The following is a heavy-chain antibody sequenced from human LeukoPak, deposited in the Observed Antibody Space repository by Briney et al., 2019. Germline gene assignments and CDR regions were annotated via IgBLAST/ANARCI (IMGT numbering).Heavy chain of an antibody. Sequence: ASVKVSCKASGGIFSNHAIAWVRQAPGQGLEWMGGIIPKLGTVKYAEKFQGRVTITTDESSSTVYMEMSSLTSEDTAMFYCAGSRGLRFMECPLWGQGTMVIVSS. CDR2: IIPKLGTV. J-gene: IGHJ3*01. V-gene: IGHV1-69*05. CDR3: AGSRGLRFMECPL. D-gene: IGHD3-3*01. CDR1: GGIFSNHA.